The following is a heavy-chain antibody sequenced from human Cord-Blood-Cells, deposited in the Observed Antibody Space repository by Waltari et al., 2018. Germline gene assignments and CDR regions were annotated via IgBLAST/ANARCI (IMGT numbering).Heavy chain of an antibody. V-gene: IGHV1-69*09. CDR2: IIPILGIA. J-gene: IGHJ6*03. CDR1: GGTFSSYA. CDR3: ARDDYYYYYMDV. Sequence: QVQLVQPGAEVKKPGSSVKVSCKTSGGTFSSYAISWVRQAPGQGLEWMGRIIPILGIANYAQKFQGRVTITADKSTSTAYMELSSLRSEDTAVYYCARDDYYYYYMDVWGKGTTVTVSS.